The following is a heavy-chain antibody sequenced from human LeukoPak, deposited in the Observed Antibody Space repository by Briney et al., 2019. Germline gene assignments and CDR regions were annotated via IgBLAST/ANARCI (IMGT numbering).Heavy chain of an antibody. Sequence: SETLSLTCTVSGGSISSYYWSWIRQPPGKGLEWIAYIDYRGSTTYNPSLKSRVAISVDTSRNQFSLKLSSVTAADTAVYYCARSRSGYSYDHAAFDIWGQGTMVTVSS. J-gene: IGHJ3*02. CDR1: GGSISSYY. V-gene: IGHV4-59*01. CDR2: IDYRGST. CDR3: ARSRSGYSYDHAAFDI. D-gene: IGHD5-18*01.